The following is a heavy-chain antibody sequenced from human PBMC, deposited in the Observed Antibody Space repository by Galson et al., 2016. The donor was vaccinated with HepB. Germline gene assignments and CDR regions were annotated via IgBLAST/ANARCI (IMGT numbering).Heavy chain of an antibody. J-gene: IGHJ5*02. Sequence: SVKASCKASGYTFISYDINWVRQATGQGPEWMGWMNPHSGNTAYAQKFQGRVTMTSNTSINTAYLELSNLRSDDTAVYYCAREPVVGATRYWFDPWGQGTLVTVSS. CDR2: MNPHSGNT. V-gene: IGHV1-8*01. CDR3: AREPVVGATRYWFDP. CDR1: GYTFISYD. D-gene: IGHD1-26*01.